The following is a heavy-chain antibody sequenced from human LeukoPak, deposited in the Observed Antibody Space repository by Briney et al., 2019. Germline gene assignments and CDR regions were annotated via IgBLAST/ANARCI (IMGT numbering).Heavy chain of an antibody. D-gene: IGHD2-2*01. Sequence: PSETLSLTCTVSGGSISSGGYYWSWLRQHPGKGLEWIGYIYYSGSTYYNPSLKSRVTISVDTSKNQFSLKLSSVTAADTAVYYCARGYGYCSSTSCYHWFDPWGQGTLVTVSS. CDR1: GGSISSGGYY. CDR3: ARGYGYCSSTSCYHWFDP. J-gene: IGHJ5*02. V-gene: IGHV4-30-4*08. CDR2: IYYSGST.